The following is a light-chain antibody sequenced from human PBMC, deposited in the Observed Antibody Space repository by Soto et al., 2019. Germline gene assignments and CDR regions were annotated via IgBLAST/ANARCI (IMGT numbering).Light chain of an antibody. CDR2: RAS. CDR1: QSVSSIY. J-gene: IGKJ2*01. V-gene: IGKV3-20*01. CDR3: XXYGGSPPYT. Sequence: EIVLTQSPGTLSLSPGERATLSCRASQSVSSIYLAWYQQKPGQAPRLLIYRASSRATGIPDRFSGSGSGTDFTLTISRLEPEDFAVYYCXXYGGSPPYTFGQGTKLEIK.